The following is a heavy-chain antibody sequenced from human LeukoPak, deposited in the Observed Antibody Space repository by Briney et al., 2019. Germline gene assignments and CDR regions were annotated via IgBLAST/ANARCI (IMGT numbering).Heavy chain of an antibody. CDR2: IWYDGSNK. CDR3: AKADEESSKEDY. V-gene: IGHV3-33*06. CDR1: GFTFSSYG. Sequence: GSLRLSCAASGFTFSSYGMHWVRQAPGKGLEWVAVIWYDGSNKYYADSVKGRFTISRDNSKNTLYLQMNSLRAEDTAVYYCAKADEESSKEDYWGQGTLVTVSS. J-gene: IGHJ4*02. D-gene: IGHD2-2*01.